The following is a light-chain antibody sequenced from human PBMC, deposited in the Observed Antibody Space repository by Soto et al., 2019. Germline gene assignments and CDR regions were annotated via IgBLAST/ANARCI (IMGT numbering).Light chain of an antibody. CDR2: EVS. Sequence: QSALTQPASVSGSPGQSITISCTGTSSDVGGYNYVSWYQQHPGKAPKLMIYEVSKRPSGVPDRFSGYKSGNTASLTVSGXXXXXXXXXYCNSYAGSNNWVFGGGTKLTV. V-gene: IGLV2-8*01. CDR1: SSDVGGYNY. CDR3: NSYAGSNNWV. J-gene: IGLJ3*02.